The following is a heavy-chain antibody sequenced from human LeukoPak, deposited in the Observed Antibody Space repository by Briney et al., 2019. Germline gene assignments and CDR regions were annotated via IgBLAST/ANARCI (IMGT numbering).Heavy chain of an antibody. CDR2: INHSGST. CDR3: ARSEYYYDSSGYF. CDR1: GGSFSGYY. Sequence: PSETLSLTCAVYGGSFSGYYWSWIRQPPGKGLEWIGEINHSGSTNYNPSLKSRVTISVDTSKNQFSLKLSSVTAADTAVYYCARSEYYYDSSGYFWGQGTLVTVS. D-gene: IGHD3-22*01. J-gene: IGHJ4*02. V-gene: IGHV4-34*01.